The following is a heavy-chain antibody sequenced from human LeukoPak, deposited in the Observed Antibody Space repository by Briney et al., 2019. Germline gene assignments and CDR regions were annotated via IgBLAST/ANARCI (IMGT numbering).Heavy chain of an antibody. CDR3: ARDKGYDSRAFDI. V-gene: IGHV4-39*07. J-gene: IGHJ3*02. Sequence: SETLSLTCTVSGGSISSSSYYWGWIRQPPGKGLEWIGSIYYSESTYYNPSLKSRVTISVDTSKNQFSLKLSSVTAADTAVYYCARDKGYDSRAFDIWGQGTMVTVSS. D-gene: IGHD3-22*01. CDR2: IYYSEST. CDR1: GGSISSSSYY.